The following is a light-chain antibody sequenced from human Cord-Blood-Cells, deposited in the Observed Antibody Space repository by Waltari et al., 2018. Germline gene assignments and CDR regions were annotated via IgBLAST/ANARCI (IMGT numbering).Light chain of an antibody. CDR3: SSYTSSSTFGV. CDR2: DVS. J-gene: IGLJ1*01. Sequence: QSALTQPASVSGSPGQSITISCTGTSSDVGGYNYVSWYQQHPGKAPKLMIYDVSKRPSGVSIRFSGSKSGNTASLTISGLQAEDEADYYCSSYTSSSTFGVFGTGTKVTVL. V-gene: IGLV2-14*01. CDR1: SSDVGGYNY.